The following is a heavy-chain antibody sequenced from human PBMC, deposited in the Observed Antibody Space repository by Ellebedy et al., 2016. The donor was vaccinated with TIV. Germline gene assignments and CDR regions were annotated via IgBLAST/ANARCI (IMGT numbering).Heavy chain of an antibody. CDR1: GGSISRSSSY. Sequence: SETLSLTCTVSGGSISRSSSYWGWLRQPPGKGLEWPGSSYFNGRTFYNPSLKSRVTLSLDTSKNQFSLKLSSVTVADTAVYYCARWFGELLYVRWFDPWGQGTLVTVSS. D-gene: IGHD3-10*01. J-gene: IGHJ5*02. V-gene: IGHV4-39*01. CDR2: SYFNGRT. CDR3: ARWFGELLYVRWFDP.